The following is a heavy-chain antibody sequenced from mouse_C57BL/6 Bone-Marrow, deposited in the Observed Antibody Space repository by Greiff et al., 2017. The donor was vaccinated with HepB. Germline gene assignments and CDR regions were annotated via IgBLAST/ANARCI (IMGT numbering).Heavy chain of an antibody. J-gene: IGHJ4*01. CDR2: IYPRDGST. CDR1: GYTFTDYT. D-gene: IGHD1-1*01. CDR3: ASYYYGSGYAMDY. V-gene: IGHV1-78*01. Sequence: VQLQQSDAELVKPGASVKISCKASGYTFTDYTIHWMKQRPEQGLEWIGYIYPRDGSTKYNEKFKGKATLTADKSSSTAYMQLNSLTSEDSAVYFCASYYYGSGYAMDYWGQGTSVTVSS.